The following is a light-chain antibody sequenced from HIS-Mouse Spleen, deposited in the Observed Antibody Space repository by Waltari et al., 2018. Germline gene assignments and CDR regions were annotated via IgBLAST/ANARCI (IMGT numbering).Light chain of an antibody. Sequence: DIVMTQSPLSLPVTPGEPASISCRSSQSLLHSNGYNYLDWYLQKPGQSPQLLIYLGSNRASGVPDRFSDSGSGTDFTLKISRVEAEDVGVYYCMQALQTPLTFGVGTKVEIK. CDR2: LGS. CDR1: QSLLHSNGYNY. CDR3: MQALQTPLT. V-gene: IGKV2-28*01. J-gene: IGKJ4*01.